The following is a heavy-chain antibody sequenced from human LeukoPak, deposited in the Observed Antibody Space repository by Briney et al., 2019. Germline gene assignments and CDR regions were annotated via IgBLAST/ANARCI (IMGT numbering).Heavy chain of an antibody. CDR2: IYYSGST. J-gene: IGHJ4*02. CDR1: GGSISSSSYY. V-gene: IGHV4-39*07. Sequence: PSETLSLTCTVSGGSISSSSYYWGWIRQPPGKGLEWIGSIYYSGSTYYNPSLKSRVTISVDTSKNQFSLKLSSVTAADTAVYYCASSTGYSSGWYSDYWGQGTLVTVSS. D-gene: IGHD6-19*01. CDR3: ASSTGYSSGWYSDY.